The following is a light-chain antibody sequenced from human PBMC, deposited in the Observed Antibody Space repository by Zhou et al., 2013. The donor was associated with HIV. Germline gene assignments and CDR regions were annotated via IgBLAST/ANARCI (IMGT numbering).Light chain of an antibody. CDR1: QSLNGH. Sequence: EIVMTQSPATLSVLPGERATLSCRAGQSLNGHLAWYQQKPGQAPRLLIFGASTRAPGIPARFSGSGSGTEFTLTISSLQPEDFATYYCQQSYTYPPFTFGPGTRLEIK. V-gene: IGKV3-15*01. CDR3: QQSYTYPPFT. J-gene: IGKJ5*01. CDR2: GAS.